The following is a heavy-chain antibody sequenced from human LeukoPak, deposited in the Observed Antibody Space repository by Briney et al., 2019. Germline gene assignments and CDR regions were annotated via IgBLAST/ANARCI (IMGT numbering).Heavy chain of an antibody. Sequence: GGSLRLPCAASGFTFSSYSMNWVRQAPGKGLEWVSYISSSSSTIYYADSVKGRFTISRDNSKSTLFLQMNSLRAEDTAVYYCARAFYYDSSGYDYWGQGTLVTVSS. V-gene: IGHV3-48*01. CDR3: ARAFYYDSSGYDY. J-gene: IGHJ4*02. CDR1: GFTFSSYS. CDR2: ISSSSSTI. D-gene: IGHD3-22*01.